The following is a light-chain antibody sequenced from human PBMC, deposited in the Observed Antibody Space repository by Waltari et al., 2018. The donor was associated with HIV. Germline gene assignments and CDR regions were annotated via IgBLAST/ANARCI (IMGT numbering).Light chain of an antibody. CDR1: QSISSW. CDR2: KAS. Sequence: DIQMTQSPSTLSASVGARATITCRASQSISSWLAWYQQKPGKAPKLLIYKASSLESGVPSRFSGSGSGTEFTLTISSLQPDDFATYYCQQYNSYPWTFGQGTKVEIK. V-gene: IGKV1-5*03. CDR3: QQYNSYPWT. J-gene: IGKJ1*01.